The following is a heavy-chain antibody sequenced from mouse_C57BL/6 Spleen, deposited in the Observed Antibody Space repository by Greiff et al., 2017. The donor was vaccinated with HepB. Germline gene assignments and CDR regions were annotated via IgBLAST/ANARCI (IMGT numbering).Heavy chain of an antibody. CDR3: ARYRRYDYDEAWFAY. V-gene: IGHV1-69*01. Sequence: QVQLQQSGAELVMPGASVKLSCKASGYTFTSYWMHWVKQRPGQGLEWIGEIDPSDSYTNYNQKFKGKSTLTVDKSSSTAYMQLSSLTSEDSAVYYCARYRRYDYDEAWFAYWGQGTLVTVSA. D-gene: IGHD2-4*01. CDR1: GYTFTSYW. J-gene: IGHJ3*01. CDR2: IDPSDSYT.